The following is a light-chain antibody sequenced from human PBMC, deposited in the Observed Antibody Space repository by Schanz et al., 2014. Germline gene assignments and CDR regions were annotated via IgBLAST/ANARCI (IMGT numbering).Light chain of an antibody. V-gene: IGLV7-46*01. CDR3: LLSYTGARGV. CDR2: DTS. Sequence: QAVVTQEPSLTVSPGGTVTLTCGSSTGAVTSGHYPYWFQQKPGQAPRTLIYDTSNKHSWTPARFSGSLLVGKAALTLSGAQPEDEAEYYCLLSYTGARGVFGGGTKLTV. CDR1: TGAVTSGHY. J-gene: IGLJ3*02.